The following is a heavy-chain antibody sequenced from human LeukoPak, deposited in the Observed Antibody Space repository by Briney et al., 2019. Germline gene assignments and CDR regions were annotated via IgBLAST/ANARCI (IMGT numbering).Heavy chain of an antibody. J-gene: IGHJ4*02. V-gene: IGHV3-30-3*01. D-gene: IGHD3-10*01. CDR1: GFTFSSFA. Sequence: GGSLRLSCAVSGFTFSSFAMHWVRQAPGKGLEWVTVIAYDGSNKYYADSVKGRFTISRDNSKNTLYLHMSSLRAEDTAVYYCAKDQYRFTMVRGLIDYWGQGTLVTVSS. CDR2: IAYDGSNK. CDR3: AKDQYRFTMVRGLIDY.